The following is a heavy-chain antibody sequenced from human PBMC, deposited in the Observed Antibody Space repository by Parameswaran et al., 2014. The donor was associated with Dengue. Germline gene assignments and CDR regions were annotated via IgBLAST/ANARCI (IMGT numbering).Heavy chain of an antibody. Sequence: WIRQSPSRGLEWLGRTYYRSKWYNDYAVSVKSRITINPDTSKNQFSLQLNSVTPEDTAVYYCARREAVVPAATHNWFDPWGQGTLVTVSS. V-gene: IGHV6-1*01. J-gene: IGHJ5*02. CDR2: TYYRSKWYN. D-gene: IGHD2-2*01. CDR3: ARREAVVPAATHNWFDP.